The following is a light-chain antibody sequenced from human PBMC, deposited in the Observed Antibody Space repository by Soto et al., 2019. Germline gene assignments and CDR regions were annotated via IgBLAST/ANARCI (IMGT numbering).Light chain of an antibody. CDR3: QQYYSYPWG. V-gene: IGKV1-8*01. CDR2: AAS. Sequence: AIRMTQSPSSFSASTGDRVTITCRASQGISSYLAWYQQKPGTAPKLLIYAASTLQSGVPSRFSGSGSGTDFTLPISCLQSEDFATYYCQQYYSYPWGFGQGTKVEIK. CDR1: QGISSY. J-gene: IGKJ1*01.